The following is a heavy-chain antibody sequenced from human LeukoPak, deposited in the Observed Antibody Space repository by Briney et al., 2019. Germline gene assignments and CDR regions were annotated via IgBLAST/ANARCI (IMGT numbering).Heavy chain of an antibody. V-gene: IGHV4-34*01. Sequence: SETLSLTCAVYGGSFSGYYWSWIRQPPGKGLEWIGEINHSGSTNYNPSLKSRVTISVDTSKNQFSLKLSSVTAADTAVYYRARGSANFDYWGQGTLVTVSS. CDR3: ARGSANFDY. CDR1: GGSFSGYY. CDR2: INHSGST. J-gene: IGHJ4*02.